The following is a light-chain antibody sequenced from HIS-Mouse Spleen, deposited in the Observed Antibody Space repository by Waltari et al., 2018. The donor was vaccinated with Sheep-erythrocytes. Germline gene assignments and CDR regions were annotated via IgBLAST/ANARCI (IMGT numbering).Light chain of an antibody. CDR2: DAS. Sequence: DIQMTQSPSSLSPSVGDRVTITCQASQDISNYLNWYQQKPGKAPKRLIYDASNLETGVPSRFSGSGSGTDVTFTISSLQPEDIATYYCQQYDNLPLTFGGGTKVEIK. J-gene: IGKJ4*01. V-gene: IGKV1-33*01. CDR3: QQYDNLPLT. CDR1: QDISNY.